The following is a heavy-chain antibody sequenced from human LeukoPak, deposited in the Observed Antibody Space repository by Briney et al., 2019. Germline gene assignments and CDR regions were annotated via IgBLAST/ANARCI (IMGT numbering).Heavy chain of an antibody. CDR3: AREVDAAAGNNWFDS. CDR2: IYYTGST. J-gene: IGHJ5*01. V-gene: IGHV4-59*01. CDR1: GGSINSYY. D-gene: IGHD6-13*01. Sequence: SETLSLTCTVSGGSINSYYWNWIRQPPGKGLEWIGYIYYTGSTDYNPSLRSRVTISLDTSKNQFSLKMRSVTAADTAVYYCAREVDAAAGNNWFDSWGQGTLVTVSS.